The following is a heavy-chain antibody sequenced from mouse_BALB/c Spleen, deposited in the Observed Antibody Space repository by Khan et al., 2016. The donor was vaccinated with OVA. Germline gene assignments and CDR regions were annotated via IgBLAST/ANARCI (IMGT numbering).Heavy chain of an antibody. Sequence: QVQLKQSGAELAKPGASVKMSCKASGYTFTTYWMHWVKQRPGQGLEWIGYINPTSGYTDYNDKLKDRATLSAHKSSSTAYMQLNSLTSEDSAVYYCTRDRIDYWGQGTTLTVSS. V-gene: IGHV1-7*01. CDR3: TRDRIDY. J-gene: IGHJ2*01. CDR2: INPTSGYT. CDR1: GYTFTTYW.